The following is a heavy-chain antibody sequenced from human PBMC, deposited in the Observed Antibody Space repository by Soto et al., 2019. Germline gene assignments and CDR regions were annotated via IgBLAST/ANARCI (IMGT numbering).Heavy chain of an antibody. CDR2: IYYSGNT. J-gene: IGHJ4*02. CDR1: GGSISSYY. V-gene: IGHV4-59*01. Sequence: QVQLQESGPGLVKPSETLSLTCTVSGGSISSYYWSWIRQPPGKGLEWSGYIYYSGNTNYNPSLKSRVTISVDTSKNQFSLKLSSVTAADTAVYFCARVAYYYYDSSGYYFDYWGQGTLVTVSS. CDR3: ARVAYYYYDSSGYYFDY. D-gene: IGHD3-22*01.